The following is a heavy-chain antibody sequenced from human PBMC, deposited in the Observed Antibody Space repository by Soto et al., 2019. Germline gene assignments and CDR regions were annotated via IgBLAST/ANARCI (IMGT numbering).Heavy chain of an antibody. CDR2: ISSTTNYI. CDR3: ARESEDLTSNFDY. J-gene: IGHJ4*02. CDR1: GFTFTRYS. V-gene: IGHV3-21*01. Sequence: PVGSLGLSSAASGFTFTRYSMNWVRQAPGKGLEWVSSISSTTNYIYYADSMKGRFTVSRDNAKNSVYLEMNSLSAEDTAVYYCARESEDLTSNFDYWGQGTLVTVSS.